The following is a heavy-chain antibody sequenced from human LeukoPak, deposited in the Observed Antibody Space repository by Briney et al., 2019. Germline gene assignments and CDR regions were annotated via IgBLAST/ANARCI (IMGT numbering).Heavy chain of an antibody. J-gene: IGHJ1*01. D-gene: IGHD6-19*01. V-gene: IGHV3-30*18. CDR1: GFTFSSYG. CDR2: ISYDGSNK. CDR3: AKDLGSSGLTLQH. Sequence: GGSLRLSCAASGFTFSSYGMHWVRQAPGKGLEWVAVISYDGSNKYYADSVKGRFTISRDNSKNTLYLQMNSLRAEDTAGYYCAKDLGSSGLTLQHWGQGTLVTVPS.